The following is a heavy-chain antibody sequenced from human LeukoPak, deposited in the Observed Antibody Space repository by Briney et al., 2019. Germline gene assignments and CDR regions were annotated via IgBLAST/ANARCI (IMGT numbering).Heavy chain of an antibody. CDR3: ARVSGKRYCSSTSCYPDYYYGMDV. CDR2: IYYSGST. Sequence: SETLSLTCTVSGGSISSSSYYWGWIRQPPGKGLEWIGSIYYSGSTYYNPSLKSRVTISVDTSKNQFSLKLSSVTAADTAVYYCARVSGKRYCSSTSCYPDYYYGMDVWGQGTTVTVSS. V-gene: IGHV4-39*07. CDR1: GGSISSSSYY. D-gene: IGHD2-2*01. J-gene: IGHJ6*02.